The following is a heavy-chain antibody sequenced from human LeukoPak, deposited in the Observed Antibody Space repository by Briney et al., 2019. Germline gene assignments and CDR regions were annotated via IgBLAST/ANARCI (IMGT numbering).Heavy chain of an antibody. J-gene: IGHJ5*02. Sequence: SETLSLTCTVSGGSISSSSYYWGWIRQPPGKGLEWIGSRYYSRSTYYNPSLKGRVTISVDTSKNQFSLKLSSVTAADTAEYYCASGTHSTEFDPWGQGTLVTVSS. V-gene: IGHV4-39*01. CDR2: RYYSRST. CDR3: ASGTHSTEFDP. D-gene: IGHD3-10*01. CDR1: GGSISSSSYY.